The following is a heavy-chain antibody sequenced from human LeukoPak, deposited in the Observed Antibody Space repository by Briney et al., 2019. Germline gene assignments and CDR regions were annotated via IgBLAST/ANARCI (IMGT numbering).Heavy chain of an antibody. J-gene: IGHJ4*02. D-gene: IGHD5-18*01. CDR3: ARVGRGYSYGYAY. V-gene: IGHV4-34*01. CDR1: GGSFSGYY. Sequence: SETLSLTCAVYGGSFSGYYWSWIRQPPGEGLEWIGEINHSGSTNYNPSLKSRVTISVDTSKNQFSLKLSSVTAADTAVYYCARVGRGYSYGYAYWGQGTLVTVSS. CDR2: INHSGST.